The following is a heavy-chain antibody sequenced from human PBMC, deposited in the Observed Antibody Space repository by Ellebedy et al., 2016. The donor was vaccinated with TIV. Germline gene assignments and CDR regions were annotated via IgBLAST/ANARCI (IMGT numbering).Heavy chain of an antibody. CDR3: VKDGWLDS. J-gene: IGHJ5*01. Sequence: GESLKISCAASGFTFSSYSMNWVRQAPGKGLEWVSYILNTGSTIYYADSVKGRFTISRDNAKNSLSLQLNSLRVDDTAVYYCVKDGWLDSWGQGTLVTVSS. CDR2: ILNTGSTI. CDR1: GFTFSSYS. V-gene: IGHV3-48*04.